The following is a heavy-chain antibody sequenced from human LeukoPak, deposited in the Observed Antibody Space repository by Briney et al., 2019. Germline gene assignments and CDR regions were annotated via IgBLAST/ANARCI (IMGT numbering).Heavy chain of an antibody. Sequence: SETLSLTCTVSGTSITSYYWNWIRQAPGQGPEWIGYVHYSGNTKYNPPLKSRVTISVDTSKNQFSLRLSSVTAADTAVYFCAKWASDNRAFDLWGQGTLVTVSS. CDR2: VHYSGNT. J-gene: IGHJ4*02. D-gene: IGHD2-8*01. V-gene: IGHV4-59*08. CDR3: AKWASDNRAFDL. CDR1: GTSITSYY.